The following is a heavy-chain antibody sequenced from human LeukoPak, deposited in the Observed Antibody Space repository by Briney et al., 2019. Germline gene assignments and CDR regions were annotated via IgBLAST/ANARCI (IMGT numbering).Heavy chain of an antibody. CDR3: TRFSY. CDR1: EFTFTTYW. Sequence: PGGSLRLSCVASEFTFTTYWMNWVRQAPGKGLEWVASINPDGSDKYYVDSVKGRFTISRDNAKKSLYLQMNSLRVDDTAVYYCTRFSYWGQGTLVTVSS. D-gene: IGHD2-21*01. CDR2: INPDGSDK. J-gene: IGHJ4*02. V-gene: IGHV3-7*01.